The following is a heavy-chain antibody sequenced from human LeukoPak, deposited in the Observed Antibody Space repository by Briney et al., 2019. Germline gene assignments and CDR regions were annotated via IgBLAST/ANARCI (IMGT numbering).Heavy chain of an antibody. Sequence: SETLSLTCTVSGGSISMYYWSWVRQPPAKGLEWMGYIFYSGSTNSNPSLKSRLTISVDTSKNQLSLRLSSVTAADTAVYYCARGGLMVHAHDAFDIWGQGTMVTVSS. CDR2: IFYSGST. CDR1: GGSISMYY. D-gene: IGHD2-8*01. CDR3: ARGGLMVHAHDAFDI. V-gene: IGHV4-59*08. J-gene: IGHJ3*02.